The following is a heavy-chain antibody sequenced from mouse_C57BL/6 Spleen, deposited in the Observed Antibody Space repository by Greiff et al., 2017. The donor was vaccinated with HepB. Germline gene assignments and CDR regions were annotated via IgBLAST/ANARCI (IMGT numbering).Heavy chain of an antibody. CDR1: GYTFTSYW. J-gene: IGHJ1*03. D-gene: IGHD1-1*01. V-gene: IGHV1-72*01. CDR3: ARGGVVANWYFDV. CDR2: IDPNSGGT. Sequence: VQLQQPGAELVKPGASVKLSCKASGYTFTSYWMHWVKQRPGRGLEWIGRIDPNSGGTKDNEKFKSKATLTVDKPSSTAYMQLSSLTSEDSAVYYCARGGVVANWYFDVWGTGTTVTVSS.